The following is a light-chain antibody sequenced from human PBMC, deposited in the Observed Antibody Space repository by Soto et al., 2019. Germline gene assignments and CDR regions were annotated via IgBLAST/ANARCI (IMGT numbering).Light chain of an antibody. CDR3: TSWPSTSTYV. J-gene: IGLJ1*01. CDR2: DVF. V-gene: IGLV2-14*03. CDR1: SSDVGGFNY. Sequence: QSVLTQYASVSGSPGQSITISCTGTSSDVGGFNYVSWYQQHPGKAPKLMIYDVFTRPSGVSNRFSGSKSGNTASLTISALQAEDEADYSCTSWPSTSTYVFGSGTKVTVL.